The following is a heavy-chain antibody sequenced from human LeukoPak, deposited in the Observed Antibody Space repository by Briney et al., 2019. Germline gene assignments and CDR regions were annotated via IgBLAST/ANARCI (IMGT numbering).Heavy chain of an antibody. V-gene: IGHV3-53*01. CDR1: GFTVSSNY. J-gene: IGHJ4*02. CDR3: AKAGSTWLEFDY. D-gene: IGHD6-19*01. CDR2: IYSGGST. Sequence: GGSLRLSCAASGFTVSSNYMSWVRQAPGKGLEWVSVIYSGGSTYYADSVKGRFTTSRDNSKNALYLQMNSLRAEDTAVYYCAKAGSTWLEFDYWGQGTLVTVSS.